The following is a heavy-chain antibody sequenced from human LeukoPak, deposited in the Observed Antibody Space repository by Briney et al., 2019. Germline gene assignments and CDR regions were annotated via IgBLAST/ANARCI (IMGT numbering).Heavy chain of an antibody. D-gene: IGHD6-13*01. CDR2: IYYSGST. Sequence: SETLSLTCTVSGGSISSYYWSWLRQPPGKGLEWIGYIYYSGSTNYNPSLKSRVTISVDTSKNQFSLKLSSVTAADTAVYYCARAAPLAAAGTFDYWGQGTLVTVSS. CDR1: GGSISSYY. CDR3: ARAAPLAAAGTFDY. J-gene: IGHJ4*02. V-gene: IGHV4-59*01.